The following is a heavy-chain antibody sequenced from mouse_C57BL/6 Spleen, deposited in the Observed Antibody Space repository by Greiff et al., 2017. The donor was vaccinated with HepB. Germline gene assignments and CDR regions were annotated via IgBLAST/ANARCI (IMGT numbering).Heavy chain of an antibody. D-gene: IGHD1-1*02. J-gene: IGHJ2*01. Sequence: EVKLVESGGGLVKPGGSLKLSCAASGFTFSDYGMHWVRQAPEKGLEWVAYISSGSSTIYYADTVKGRITISRDNAKNTLCLQMTSLRSEDTAMYYCARRALWDFDYWGQGTTLTVSS. CDR1: GFTFSDYG. CDR3: ARRALWDFDY. CDR2: ISSGSSTI. V-gene: IGHV5-17*01.